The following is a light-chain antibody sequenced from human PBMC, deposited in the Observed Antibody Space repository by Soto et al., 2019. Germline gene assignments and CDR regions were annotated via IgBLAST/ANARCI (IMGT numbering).Light chain of an antibody. V-gene: IGLV1-51*02. CDR2: ESN. CDR3: GTWDSSLTVGV. CDR1: SSNIGNNY. Sequence: QSVLTRPPSVSAAPGQKVSISCSGSSSNIGNNYVSWYQHFPGTAPKLLIYESNKRPSGIPDRFSGSQSGTSATLGITGLQTGDEADYYCGTWDSSLTVGVFGGGTKVTVL. J-gene: IGLJ2*01.